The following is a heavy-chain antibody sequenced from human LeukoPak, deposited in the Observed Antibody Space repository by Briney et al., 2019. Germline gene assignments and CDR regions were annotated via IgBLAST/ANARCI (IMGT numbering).Heavy chain of an antibody. CDR1: GGSIRSYY. V-gene: IGHV4-59*08. J-gene: IGHJ5*02. CDR2: IYYSGST. Sequence: PSETLSLTCTVSGGSIRSYYWSWIRQPPGKGLEWIGYIYYSGSTNYNPSLKSRVTISVDTSKNQFSLKLSSVTAADTAVYYCARRRGYYGSGGWFDPWGQGTLVTVSS. D-gene: IGHD3-10*01. CDR3: ARRRGYYGSGGWFDP.